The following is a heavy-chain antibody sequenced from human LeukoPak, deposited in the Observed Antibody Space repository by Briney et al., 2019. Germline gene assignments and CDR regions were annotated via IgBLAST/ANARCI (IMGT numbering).Heavy chain of an antibody. CDR3: VRDGRPLDY. CDR2: IKQDGGEK. J-gene: IGHJ4*02. V-gene: IGHV3-7*03. CDR1: GITFSRYW. Sequence: PGGSLRLSCVDSGITFSRYWMSWVRQAPGKGLEWVANIKQDGGEKYYVDSVKGRFTISRDNAKNSLYLQMNSLRVEDTAVYYCVRDGRPLDYWGQGTLVTVSS.